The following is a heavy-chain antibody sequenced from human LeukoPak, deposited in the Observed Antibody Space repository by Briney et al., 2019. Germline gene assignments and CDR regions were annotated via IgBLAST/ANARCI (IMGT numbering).Heavy chain of an antibody. D-gene: IGHD3-16*01. J-gene: IGHJ4*02. Sequence: GGSLRLSCAASGFTFSSYALSWVHQAPGKGLEWVSTIGSGGSTYYADSVKGRFTISRDNSKNTLYLQMNSLRAEGTAVYYCAKEPIGGGYFDYWGQGTLVTVSS. V-gene: IGHV3-23*01. CDR2: IGSGGST. CDR3: AKEPIGGGYFDY. CDR1: GFTFSSYA.